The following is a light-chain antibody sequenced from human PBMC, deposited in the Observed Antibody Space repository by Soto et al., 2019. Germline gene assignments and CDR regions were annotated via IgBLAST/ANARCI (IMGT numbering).Light chain of an antibody. CDR1: SSNIGAGYD. V-gene: IGLV1-40*01. CDR3: QSYDSSLSVV. Sequence: VLTQPPSVSGAPGQRVTISCTGSSSNIGAGYDVHWYQQLPGTAPKLLIYGNSNRPSGVPDRFSGSKSGTSASLAITGLQAEDEADYYCQSYDSSLSVVFGGGTMLTVL. CDR2: GNS. J-gene: IGLJ2*01.